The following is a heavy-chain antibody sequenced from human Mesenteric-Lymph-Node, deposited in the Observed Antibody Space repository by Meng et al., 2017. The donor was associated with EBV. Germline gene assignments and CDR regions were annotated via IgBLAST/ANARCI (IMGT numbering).Heavy chain of an antibody. CDR1: GGSVSSGSYY. V-gene: IGHV4-61*01. J-gene: IGHJ4*02. CDR3: ARDSGITVTNSFDY. CDR2: IYRTGST. Sequence: VRLQEAGPGLVKPSETLSPTCSVSGGSVSSGSYYWSWIRQPPGKGLEWIGYIYRTGSTDYNPSLNSRVSISIDTSKNQFSLRLTSVTAADTAVYYCARDSGITVTNSFDYWGQGALVTVSS. D-gene: IGHD1-20*01.